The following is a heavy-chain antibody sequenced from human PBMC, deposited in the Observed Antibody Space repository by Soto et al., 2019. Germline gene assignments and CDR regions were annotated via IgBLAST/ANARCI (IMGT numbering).Heavy chain of an antibody. J-gene: IGHJ4*02. CDR3: SKYSTSWCGGQFDY. Sequence: EVQLLESGGGLVQPGGSLRLSCAASGFTFSSYAMSWVRQAPGKGLEWVLAVSSSGGSTYYADSVKGRFTISRDNSKNTLYLQMNSLRAEDTAVSYCSKYSTSWCGGQFDYWGQGTLVSVSS. CDR1: GFTFSSYA. V-gene: IGHV3-23*01. D-gene: IGHD6-13*01. CDR2: VSSSGGST.